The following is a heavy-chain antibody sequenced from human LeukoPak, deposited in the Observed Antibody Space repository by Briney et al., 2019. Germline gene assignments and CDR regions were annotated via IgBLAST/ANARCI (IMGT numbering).Heavy chain of an antibody. Sequence: ASETLSLTCVVSGYPVSSNSYWAWIRQSPGKGLEWIGSIHHGGNTYYNPSLMSRVSMSLDTSKNQCSLNPNSVTAADTAVFYCARWLGNGFDIWGQGTMVTVSS. D-gene: IGHD6-19*01. CDR1: GYPVSSNSY. V-gene: IGHV4-38-2*01. J-gene: IGHJ3*02. CDR2: IHHGGNT. CDR3: ARWLGNGFDI.